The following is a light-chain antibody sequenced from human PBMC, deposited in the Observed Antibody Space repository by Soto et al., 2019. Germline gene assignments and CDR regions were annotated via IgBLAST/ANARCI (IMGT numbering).Light chain of an antibody. J-gene: IGLJ2*01. V-gene: IGLV4-69*01. CDR2: LNSDGSH. Sequence: QSVLTQSPSASASLGASVKLTCTLSSRHSSYAIAWHQQQPEKGPRYLMKLNSDGSHRKGDGIPDRFSGSTSGAERYLTISSLQSEDEADYYCQTWDTGIVVFGGGTKLTVL. CDR3: QTWDTGIVV. CDR1: SRHSSYA.